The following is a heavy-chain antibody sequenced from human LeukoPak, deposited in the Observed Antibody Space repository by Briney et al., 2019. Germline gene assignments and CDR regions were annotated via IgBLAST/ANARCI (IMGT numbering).Heavy chain of an antibody. V-gene: IGHV4-39*07. CDR2: MWFGATT. CDR1: GDSISSSNSY. J-gene: IGHJ4*02. CDR3: ARGRRGSYFQDY. Sequence: SETLSLTCTVSGDSISSSNSYWGWIRQPPGKGLEWIGSMWFGATTSYDPSLKSRVTISIDQSKNQFSLKLSSVTAADTALYYCARGRRGSYFQDYWGQGTLVTVSS. D-gene: IGHD1-26*01.